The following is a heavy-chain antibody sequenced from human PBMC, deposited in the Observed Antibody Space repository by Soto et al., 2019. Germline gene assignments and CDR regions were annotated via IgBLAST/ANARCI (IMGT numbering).Heavy chain of an antibody. J-gene: IGHJ4*02. CDR1: GGTFSSYA. CDR2: ISAYNGNT. Sequence: GASVKVSCKASGGTFSSYAISWVRQAPGQGLEWMGWISAYNGNTNYAQKLQGRVTMTTDTSTSTAYMELRSLRSDDTAVYYCARDSGRETPGAFGWGQGTLVTVSS. D-gene: IGHD2-15*01. CDR3: ARDSGRETPGAFG. V-gene: IGHV1-18*01.